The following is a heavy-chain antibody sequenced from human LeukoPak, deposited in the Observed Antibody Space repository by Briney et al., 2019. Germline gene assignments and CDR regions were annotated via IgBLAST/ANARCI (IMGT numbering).Heavy chain of an antibody. J-gene: IGHJ5*02. CDR2: INPNSGGT. D-gene: IGHD3-10*01. CDR3: ARSVTTMVRGVIDRFDP. Sequence: ASVKVSCRASGYTLTGYYMYWVRQAPGQGLEWMGWINPNSGGTNYAQKFQGRVTMTWDTSISTAYMELSRLRSEDTAVYYCARSVTTMVRGVIDRFDPWGQGTLVTVSS. V-gene: IGHV1-2*02. CDR1: GYTLTGYY.